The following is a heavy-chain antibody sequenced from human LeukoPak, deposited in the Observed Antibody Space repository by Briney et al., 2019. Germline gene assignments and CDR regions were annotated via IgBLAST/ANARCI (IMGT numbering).Heavy chain of an antibody. Sequence: GASVKVSCKASGYSFTTYAMNWVRQAPGQGLEWMGWINTNTGNPTYAQGFTGRFVFSLDTPVSTAYLQISSLKAEDTAVYYCARELLITRTWFDPWGQGTLVTVSS. CDR3: ARELLITRTWFDP. CDR2: INTNTGNP. CDR1: GYSFTTYA. J-gene: IGHJ5*02. V-gene: IGHV7-4-1*02. D-gene: IGHD3-22*01.